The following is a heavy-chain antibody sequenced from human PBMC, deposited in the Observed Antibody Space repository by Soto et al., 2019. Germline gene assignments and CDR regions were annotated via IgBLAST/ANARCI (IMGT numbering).Heavy chain of an antibody. CDR1: GFTFGDYA. CDR3: TRAFQGQYYYGMDV. J-gene: IGHJ6*02. CDR2: IRGKPNGGAT. V-gene: IGHV3-49*04. Sequence: GGSLRLSCTASGFTFGDYAMNWVRQAPGKGLEWVGFIRGKPNGGATDYAASLKGRFTISRDDSRSVAYLQMNSLKTEGTAVYYCTRAFQGQYYYGMDVWGQGTPVTLSS.